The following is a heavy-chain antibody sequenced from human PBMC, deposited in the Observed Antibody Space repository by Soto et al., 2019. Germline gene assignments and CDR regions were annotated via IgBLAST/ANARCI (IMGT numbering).Heavy chain of an antibody. J-gene: IGHJ6*02. Sequence: ASVKVSCKASGYTFTNYGIHWVRQAPGQRLEWMGWINAGNGNTQYPQKFQGRVAITRDTSATTAFMELSSLRSEDTAVYYCVRGFTYASGPMDVWGQGSTVTVPS. D-gene: IGHD6-19*01. CDR2: INAGNGNT. CDR3: VRGFTYASGPMDV. V-gene: IGHV1-3*01. CDR1: GYTFTNYG.